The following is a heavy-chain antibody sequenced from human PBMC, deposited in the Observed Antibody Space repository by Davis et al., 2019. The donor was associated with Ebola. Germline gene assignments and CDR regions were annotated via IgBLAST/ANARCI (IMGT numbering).Heavy chain of an antibody. CDR2: ISGSGGST. J-gene: IGHJ6*02. CDR1: GFTFSSYA. V-gene: IGHV3-23*01. CDR3: AKSATVPYPYYYGMDV. Sequence: PGGSLRLSCAASGFTFSSYAMSWVRQAPGKGLEWVSAISGSGGSTYYADSVKGRFTISRDNSKNTLYLQMNSLRAEDTAVYYCAKSATVPYPYYYGMDVWGQGTTVTVSS. D-gene: IGHD4-11*01.